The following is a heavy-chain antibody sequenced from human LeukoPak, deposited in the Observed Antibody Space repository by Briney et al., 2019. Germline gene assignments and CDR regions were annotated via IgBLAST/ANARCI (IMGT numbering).Heavy chain of an antibody. Sequence: PGGSLRLSCAASGFTFSSYAMSWVRQAPGKGLEWVSAISGSGGSTYYADSVKGRFTISRDNSKYTLYLQMNSLRAEDTAVYYCAKAPSFYSSGWYYFDYWGQGTLVTVSS. V-gene: IGHV3-23*01. J-gene: IGHJ4*02. CDR1: GFTFSSYA. CDR2: ISGSGGST. D-gene: IGHD6-19*01. CDR3: AKAPSFYSSGWYYFDY.